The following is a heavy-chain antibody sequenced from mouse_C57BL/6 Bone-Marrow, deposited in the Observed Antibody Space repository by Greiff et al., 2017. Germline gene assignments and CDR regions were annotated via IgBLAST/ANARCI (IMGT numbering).Heavy chain of an antibody. D-gene: IGHD1-1*01. CDR3: AAITTVFDY. J-gene: IGHJ2*01. Sequence: QVQLQQSGAELVRPGASVKMSCKASGYTFTSYNMHWVKQTPRQGLEWIGAIYPGNGDTTSKQKFKGKATLTVDQSSSTAYMQLSSLTSEDSAVYFCAAITTVFDYWGQGTALTVSS. CDR1: GYTFTSYN. V-gene: IGHV1-12*01. CDR2: IYPGNGDT.